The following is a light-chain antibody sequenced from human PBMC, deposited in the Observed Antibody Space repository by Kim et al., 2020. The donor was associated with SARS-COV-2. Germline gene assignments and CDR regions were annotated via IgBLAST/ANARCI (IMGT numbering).Light chain of an antibody. CDR3: NSRDTSHFVI. Sequence: SSELTQDPAVSVALGQTVRITCQGDSLRKYYATWYQQKLGQAPVLLISGKNNRPLGIPDRFPGSSSGNTASLTIAGTQAEDEADYYCNSRDTSHFVIFGGGTQLTVL. CDR1: SLRKYY. J-gene: IGLJ2*01. V-gene: IGLV3-19*01. CDR2: GKN.